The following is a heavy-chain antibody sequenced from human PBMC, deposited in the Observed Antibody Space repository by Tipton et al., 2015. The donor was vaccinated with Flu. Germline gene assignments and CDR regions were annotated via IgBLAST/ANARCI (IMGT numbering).Heavy chain of an antibody. CDR3: ARDGGIAAGGYGMDV. D-gene: IGHD6-13*01. Sequence: TLSLTCTVSGGSISSYFWSWIRQPAGKGLEWIGRMYISGSTNYNPSLESRVTMSVDTSKNEFSLKLSSVTAADTAVYYCARDGGIAAGGYGMDVWGQGTTVTVSS. CDR2: MYISGST. CDR1: GGSISSYF. J-gene: IGHJ6*02. V-gene: IGHV4-4*07.